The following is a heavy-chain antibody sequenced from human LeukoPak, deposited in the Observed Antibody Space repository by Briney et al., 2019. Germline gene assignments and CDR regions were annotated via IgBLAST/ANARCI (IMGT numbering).Heavy chain of an antibody. CDR2: INSDGSST. CDR3: ARAVGATTAFDI. CDR1: GFTFSSYS. Sequence: GGSLRLSCAASGFTFSSYSMNWVRQAPGKGLVWVSRINSDGSSTSYADSVKGRFTISRDNAKNTLYLQMNSLRAEDTAVYYCARAVGATTAFDIWGQGTMVTVSS. V-gene: IGHV3-74*01. J-gene: IGHJ3*02. D-gene: IGHD1-26*01.